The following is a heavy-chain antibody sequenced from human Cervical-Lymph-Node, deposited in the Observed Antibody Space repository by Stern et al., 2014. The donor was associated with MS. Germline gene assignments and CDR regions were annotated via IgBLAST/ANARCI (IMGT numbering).Heavy chain of an antibody. J-gene: IGHJ4*02. CDR2: IYWDGAR. Sequence: QINLKETGPTLVKPTQPLTLTCTFSGFSLRTSGVGVGWIRQPPGKALEWLALIYWDGARSYSPSLKSRLTLTKDPYEYQEVLSMTNMDPVDTATYYCARRGLTTSYYFDYWGQGTLVTVSS. D-gene: IGHD1-14*01. V-gene: IGHV2-5*02. CDR1: GFSLRTSGVG. CDR3: ARRGLTTSYYFDY.